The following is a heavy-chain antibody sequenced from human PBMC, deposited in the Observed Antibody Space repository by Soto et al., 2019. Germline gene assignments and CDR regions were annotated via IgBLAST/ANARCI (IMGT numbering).Heavy chain of an antibody. CDR2: ISGSGGST. Sequence: GSLRLSCAASGFTFSSYAMNWVRQAPGKGLEWVSVISGSGGSTYYADSVKGRFTISRDNSKNTLYLQMNSLRAEDTAVYYCAKRTVGWYFDLWGSGTLVTVSS. CDR3: AKRTVGWYFDL. D-gene: IGHD4-17*01. CDR1: GFTFSSYA. V-gene: IGHV3-23*01. J-gene: IGHJ2*01.